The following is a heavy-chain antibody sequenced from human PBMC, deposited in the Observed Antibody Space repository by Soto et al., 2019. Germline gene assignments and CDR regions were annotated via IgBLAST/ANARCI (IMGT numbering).Heavy chain of an antibody. D-gene: IGHD3-22*01. CDR1: GFTFSSYA. CDR2: ISGSGGST. Sequence: GGSLRLSCAASGFTFSSYAMSWVRQAPGKGLEWVSAISGSGGSTYYADSVKGRFTISRDNSKNTLYLQMNSLKAEDTAVYYCAKDQGYDSSGYLYWGQGTLVTVSS. CDR3: AKDQGYDSSGYLY. V-gene: IGHV3-23*01. J-gene: IGHJ4*02.